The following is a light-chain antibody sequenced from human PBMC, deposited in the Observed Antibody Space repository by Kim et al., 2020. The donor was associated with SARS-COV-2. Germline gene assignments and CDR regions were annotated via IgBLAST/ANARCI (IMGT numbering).Light chain of an antibody. J-gene: IGKJ1*01. Sequence: ASVGDRVTITCRASQSISGWLAWYQQKPGKAPKVLLYQASNLESGVPSRFSGSGSGTEFTLTNSGLQPDDFATYYCHQYKTYSWAFGQGTKVDIK. CDR1: QSISGW. CDR2: QAS. CDR3: HQYKTYSWA. V-gene: IGKV1-5*03.